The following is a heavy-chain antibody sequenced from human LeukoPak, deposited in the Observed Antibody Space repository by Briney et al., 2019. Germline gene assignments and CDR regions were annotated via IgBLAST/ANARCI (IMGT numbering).Heavy chain of an antibody. J-gene: IGHJ4*02. CDR3: ARAHSSSAYYYDSSDPFDY. D-gene: IGHD3-22*01. Sequence: ASVKVSCKASGYTFTSYYMHWVRQAPGQGLEWMGIINPSGGSTSYAQKFQGRVTMTRDTSTSTVYMELSSLRSEDTAVYFCARAHSSSAYYYDSSDPFDYWGQGTLVTVSS. CDR1: GYTFTSYY. CDR2: INPSGGST. V-gene: IGHV1-46*03.